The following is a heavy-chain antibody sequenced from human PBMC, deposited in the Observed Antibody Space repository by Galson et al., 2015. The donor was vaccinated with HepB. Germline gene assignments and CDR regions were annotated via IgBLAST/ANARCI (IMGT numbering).Heavy chain of an antibody. J-gene: IGHJ6*03. CDR2: INPNSGGT. CDR1: GYTFTGYY. V-gene: IGHV1-2*02. CDR3: ARGGEDIVVVPYLDYYYYMDV. D-gene: IGHD2-2*01. Sequence: SVKVSCKASGYTFTGYYMHWVRQAPGQGLEWMGWINPNSGGTNYAQKFQGRVTMTRDTSISTAYMELSRLRSDDTAVYYCARGGEDIVVVPYLDYYYYMDVWGKGTTVTVSS.